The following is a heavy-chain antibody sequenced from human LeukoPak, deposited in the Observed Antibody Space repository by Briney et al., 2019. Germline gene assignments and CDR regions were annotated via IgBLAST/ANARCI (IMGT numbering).Heavy chain of an antibody. D-gene: IGHD6-13*01. J-gene: IGHJ4*02. Sequence: SETLSLTCTVSGGSISSGSYYWGWIRQPPGKGLEWIGSIYYSGSTYYNPSLKSRVTISVDTSKNQFSLKVTSVTAADTAVYHCARHDSAAAGIDFWGQGTPVTVSS. V-gene: IGHV4-39*01. CDR1: GGSISSGSYY. CDR2: IYYSGST. CDR3: ARHDSAAAGIDF.